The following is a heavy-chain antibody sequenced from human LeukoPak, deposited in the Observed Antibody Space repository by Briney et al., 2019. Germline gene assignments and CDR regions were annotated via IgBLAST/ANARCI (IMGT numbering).Heavy chain of an antibody. CDR3: GLCSSTSCYANYYYYYMDV. CDR1: GGSISSSSYY. J-gene: IGHJ6*03. D-gene: IGHD2-2*01. CDR2: IYYSGST. Sequence: SETLSLTCTVSGGSISSSSYYWGWIRQPPGEGLEWIGSIYYSGSTYYNPSLKSRVTISVDTSKNQFSLKLSPVTAADTAVYYCGLCSSTSCYANYYYYYMDVWGKGTTVTVSS. V-gene: IGHV4-39*01.